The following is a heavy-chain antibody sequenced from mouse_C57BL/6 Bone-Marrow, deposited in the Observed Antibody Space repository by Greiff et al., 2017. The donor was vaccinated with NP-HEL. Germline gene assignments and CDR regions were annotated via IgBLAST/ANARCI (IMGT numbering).Heavy chain of an antibody. D-gene: IGHD1-1*01. CDR2: IDPADSYT. J-gene: IGHJ4*01. Sequence: QVQLQQPGAELVMPGASVKLSCKASGYAFTSYWMHWVKQRPGQGLEWIGEIDPADSYTNYNQKFKGKATLTVDKSSSTAYMQLSSLTSEDSAVYYCAINYYDCRLFGYWGQGTSVTVSS. CDR1: GYAFTSYW. CDR3: AINYYDCRLFGY. V-gene: IGHV1-69*01.